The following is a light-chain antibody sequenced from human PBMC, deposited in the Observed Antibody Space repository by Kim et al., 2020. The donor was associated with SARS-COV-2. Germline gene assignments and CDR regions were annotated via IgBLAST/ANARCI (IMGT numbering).Light chain of an antibody. V-gene: IGKV1-27*01. J-gene: IGKJ1*01. Sequence: AAVGDRFPISCRTSQFISHYLSRYQQKPRKVPQGHSGDASTLQLGVTSRCSGTAAGTECTITIKSLQPEDVATYYCQKDDGAPWTFGQGTKVDIK. CDR3: QKDDGAPWT. CDR1: QFISHY. CDR2: DAS.